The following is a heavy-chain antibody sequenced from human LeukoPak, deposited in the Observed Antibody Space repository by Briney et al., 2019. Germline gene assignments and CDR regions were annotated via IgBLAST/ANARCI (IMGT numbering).Heavy chain of an antibody. D-gene: IGHD3-16*01. V-gene: IGHV3-23*01. CDR3: ARDFTSLVRYLGEY. Sequence: GGSLRLSCAASGFTFSSYAMSWVRQAPGKGLEWVSAISGSGGSTYYADSVKGRFTISRDNAKNSLYLQMNSLRAEDTAVYYCARDFTSLVRYLGEYWGQGTLVTVSS. CDR1: GFTFSSYA. J-gene: IGHJ4*02. CDR2: ISGSGGST.